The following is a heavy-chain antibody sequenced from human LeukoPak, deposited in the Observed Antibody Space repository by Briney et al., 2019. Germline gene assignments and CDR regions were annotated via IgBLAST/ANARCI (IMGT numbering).Heavy chain of an antibody. J-gene: IGHJ6*03. Sequence: SETLSLTCTVSGGSISSYYWSWIRQPAGKGLEWVGRIYTSGSTNYNPSLKSRVTMSVDTSTNQFSLQLRSVTAADTAVYYCARTYYDFWSGTDYYYYYMDVWGKGTTVTVSS. CDR2: IYTSGST. CDR1: GGSISSYY. D-gene: IGHD3-3*01. CDR3: ARTYYDFWSGTDYYYYYMDV. V-gene: IGHV4-4*07.